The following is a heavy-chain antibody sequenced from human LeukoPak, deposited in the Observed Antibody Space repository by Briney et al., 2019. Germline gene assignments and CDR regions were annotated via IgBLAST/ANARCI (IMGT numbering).Heavy chain of an antibody. D-gene: IGHD6-13*01. J-gene: IGHJ4*02. CDR3: ARVPTLYSSSWYYFDY. CDR2: IYYSGST. Sequence: SETLSLTCTVSGGSISSYYWSWIRQPPGKELEWIGYIYYSGSTNYNPSLKSRVTISVDTSKNQFSLKLSSVTAADTAVYYCARVPTLYSSSWYYFDYWGQGTLVTVSS. V-gene: IGHV4-59*01. CDR1: GGSISSYY.